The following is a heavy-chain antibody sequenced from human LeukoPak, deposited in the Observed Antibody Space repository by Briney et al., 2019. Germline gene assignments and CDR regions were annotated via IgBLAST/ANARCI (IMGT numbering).Heavy chain of an antibody. D-gene: IGHD6-6*01. CDR1: GGSISSSSYY. Sequence: SETLSLTCTVSGGSISSSSYYWGWIRQPPGKGLEWIGSIYYSGSTYYNPSLKSRVTISVDTSKNQFSLKLSSVTAADTAVYYCARQPWRSSSSFYSFWGQGTLVTVSS. J-gene: IGHJ4*02. CDR3: ARQPWRSSSSFYSF. V-gene: IGHV4-39*01. CDR2: IYYSGST.